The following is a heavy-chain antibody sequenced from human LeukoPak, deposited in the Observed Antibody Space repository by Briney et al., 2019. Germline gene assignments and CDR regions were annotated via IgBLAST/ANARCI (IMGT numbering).Heavy chain of an antibody. J-gene: IGHJ4*02. CDR2: IIPIFGTA. Sequence: ASVKVSCKASGGTFSSYAISWVRQAPGQGLERMGGIIPIFGTANYAQKFQGRVTITADKSTSTAYMELSSLRSEDTAVYYCARKAAAANTFDYWGQGTLVTVSS. V-gene: IGHV1-69*06. CDR3: ARKAAAANTFDY. D-gene: IGHD6-13*01. CDR1: GGTFSSYA.